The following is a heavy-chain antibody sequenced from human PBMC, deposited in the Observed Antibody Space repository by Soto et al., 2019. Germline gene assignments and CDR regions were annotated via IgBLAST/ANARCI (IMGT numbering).Heavy chain of an antibody. J-gene: IGHJ6*02. Sequence: GASVKVSCKASGGTFSSYAISWVRQAPGQGLEWMGGIIPIFGTANYAQKFQGRVTITADESTSTAYMELSSLRAEDTAVYYCAKVGATRLENYYYYGMDVWGQGTTVTVSS. CDR2: IIPIFGTA. D-gene: IGHD1-26*01. CDR3: AKVGATRLENYYYYGMDV. CDR1: GGTFSSYA. V-gene: IGHV1-69*13.